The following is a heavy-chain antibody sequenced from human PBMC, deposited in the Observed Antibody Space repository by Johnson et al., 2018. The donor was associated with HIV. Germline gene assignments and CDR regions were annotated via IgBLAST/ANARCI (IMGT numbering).Heavy chain of an antibody. CDR3: AKDRGAARAFDAFDI. V-gene: IGHV3-9*01. CDR2: IRWTSGSI. Sequence: VQLVESGGGLVQPGRSLRLSCAASGFTLDDYAMHWVRQAPVKGLEWVSVIRWTSGSIGYAGSVKGRFTISRDNSKNTLYLQMNSLRAEDTAVYYCAKDRGAARAFDAFDIWGQGTMVTVSS. J-gene: IGHJ3*02. D-gene: IGHD6-6*01. CDR1: GFTLDDYA.